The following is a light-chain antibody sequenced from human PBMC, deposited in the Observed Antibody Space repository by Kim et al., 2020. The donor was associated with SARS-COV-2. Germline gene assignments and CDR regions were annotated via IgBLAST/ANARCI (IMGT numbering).Light chain of an antibody. Sequence: DIVMTQIPLSLSVTPGQPASISCKSSQSLLYSDGKTYLYWFLQRPGQSPDLLIYEISSRFSGVPDRFSGSGSGTNFTLKISRVEAEDVGIYYCMQRKHLPPTFGGGTKVDIK. V-gene: IGKV2-29*02. CDR2: EIS. CDR1: QSLLYSDGKTY. CDR3: MQRKHLPPT. J-gene: IGKJ4*01.